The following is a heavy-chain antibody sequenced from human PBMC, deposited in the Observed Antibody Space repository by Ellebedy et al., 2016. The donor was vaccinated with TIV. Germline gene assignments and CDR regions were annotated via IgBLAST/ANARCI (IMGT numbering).Heavy chain of an antibody. V-gene: IGHV3-13*01. CDR2: IGTAGDT. D-gene: IGHD2-2*02. CDR3: ARGGLVQVPTNCSTTSCFTTDYYSYSMDV. J-gene: IGHJ6*02. CDR1: GFTFSTYD. Sequence: GGSLRLSCAASGFTFSTYDMHWVRQTTGKGLEWVSAIGTAGDTYYPGSVTGRFTISRENAKNSLYLQMNSLRAGDTAVYYCARGGLVQVPTNCSTTSCFTTDYYSYSMDVWGQGTTVTVSS.